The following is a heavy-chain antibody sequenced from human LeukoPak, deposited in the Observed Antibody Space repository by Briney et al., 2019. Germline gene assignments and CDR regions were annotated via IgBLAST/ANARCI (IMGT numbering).Heavy chain of an antibody. CDR3: ARQVGTASSHDFGH. V-gene: IGHV7-4-1*02. D-gene: IGHD2-21*02. J-gene: IGHJ4*01. Sequence: EASVKVSCKASGYTFTSYDINWVRQAPGQGFEWMGFINTYTRNPTYAQGFTGRFVFSLDTSVSTAYLQISNLKAEDTAVYYCARQVGTASSHDFGHWGHGTLVTVSS. CDR1: GYTFTSYD. CDR2: INTYTRNP.